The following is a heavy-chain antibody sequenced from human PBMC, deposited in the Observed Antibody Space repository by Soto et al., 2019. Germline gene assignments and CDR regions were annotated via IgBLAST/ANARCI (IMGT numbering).Heavy chain of an antibody. J-gene: IGHJ4*02. CDR1: GGSISSSSYY. D-gene: IGHD3-9*01. V-gene: IGHV4-39*01. Sequence: QLQLQESGPGLVKPSETLSLTCTVSGGSISSSSYYWGWIRQPPGRGRGWIGGIYYSGSTYYNPSLKSRVTISVDTSKNQFSLKLSSVTAADTAVYYCARRLDYDILTGYYNVGFDYWGQGTLVTVSS. CDR3: ARRLDYDILTGYYNVGFDY. CDR2: IYYSGST.